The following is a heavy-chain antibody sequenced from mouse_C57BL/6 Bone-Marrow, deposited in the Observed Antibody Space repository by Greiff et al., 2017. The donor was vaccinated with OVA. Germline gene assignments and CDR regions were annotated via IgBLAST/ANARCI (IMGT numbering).Heavy chain of an antibody. CDR3: ARNLPTTVVPYFDD. Sequence: VQVVESGPGLVAPSQSLSIPCTVSGFSLTSYAISWVRQPPGKVLEWLGVIWTGGGTNYISALKSRLSISKDNSKSQVFLKMNSLQTDDTARYYCARNLPTTVVPYFDDWGKGTTLTVAS. CDR2: IWTGGGT. V-gene: IGHV2-9-1*01. D-gene: IGHD1-1*01. J-gene: IGHJ2*01. CDR1: GFSLTSYA.